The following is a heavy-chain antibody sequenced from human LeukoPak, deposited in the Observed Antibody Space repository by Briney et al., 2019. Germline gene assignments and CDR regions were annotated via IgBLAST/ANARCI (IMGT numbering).Heavy chain of an antibody. D-gene: IGHD6-13*01. CDR2: ISAYNGNT. J-gene: IGHJ5*02. CDR1: GYTFTSYG. Sequence: ASVKVSCKASGYTFTSYGISWVRQAPGQGLEWMGWISAYNGNTNYAQKLQGRVTMTTDTSTSTAYMELRSLRSDDTAVYYCARDGGTIAAAGVNWFDPWGQGTLVTVSS. V-gene: IGHV1-18*01. CDR3: ARDGGTIAAAGVNWFDP.